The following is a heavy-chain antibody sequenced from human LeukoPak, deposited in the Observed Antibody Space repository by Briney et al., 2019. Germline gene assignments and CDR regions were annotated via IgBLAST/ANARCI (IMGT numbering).Heavy chain of an antibody. V-gene: IGHV3-30*01. CDR2: ILYSADNT. CDR3: ASDPRDGGQNV. D-gene: IGHD5-24*01. CDR1: GFNLTNYA. Sequence: PGGSLRLSCAASGFNLTNYAMHWVRQAPGKGLEWVTLILYSADNTYYADPVKGRFTFSRDKSKNTLYLQMNSLRPEDSAIYYCASDPRDGGQNVWGKGTTVTVSS. J-gene: IGHJ6*04.